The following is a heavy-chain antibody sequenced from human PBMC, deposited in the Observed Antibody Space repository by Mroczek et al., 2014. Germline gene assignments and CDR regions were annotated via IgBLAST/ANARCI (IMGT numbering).Heavy chain of an antibody. D-gene: IGHD5-12*01. CDR3: AREPFIVATERGKNWFDP. CDR1: GGSISSGSYY. Sequence: QVQLQQWGPGLVKPSQTLSLTCTVSGGSISSGSYYWSWIRQPAGKGLEWIGRIYTSGSTNYNPSLKSRVTISVDTSKNQFSLKLSSVTAADTAVYYCAREPFIVATERGKNWFDPGAREPWSPSPQ. V-gene: IGHV4-61*02. CDR2: IYTSGST. J-gene: IGHJ5*02.